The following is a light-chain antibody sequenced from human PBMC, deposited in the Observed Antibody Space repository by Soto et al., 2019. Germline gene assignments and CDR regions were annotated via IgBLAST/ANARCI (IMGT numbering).Light chain of an antibody. Sequence: TQSPATLSVSLGERASLSCRASQSVSSNLAWYQQRPGQAPRLLIYGASSRATGIPDRFSGSGSGTEFTLTISRLEPEDFAVYYCQQYGSSSWTFGQGTKVDIK. V-gene: IGKV3-20*01. CDR1: QSVSSN. CDR3: QQYGSSSWT. CDR2: GAS. J-gene: IGKJ1*01.